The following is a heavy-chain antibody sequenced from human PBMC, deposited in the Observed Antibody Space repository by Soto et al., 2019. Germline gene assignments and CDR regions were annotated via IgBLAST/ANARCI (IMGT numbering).Heavy chain of an antibody. J-gene: IGHJ4*02. D-gene: IGHD6-19*01. Sequence: SGPTLVNPTPTLTLTCTFSGFSLSSTRMAVGWIRQPPGKALEWLALIYWDDDKRYSPFLKSRLTITKDTSKNQVVLTMPNMDPVDTARYYCAHIVVAGLGYYFDYWGQGTLVTVSS. CDR1: GFSLSSTRMA. CDR3: AHIVVAGLGYYFDY. V-gene: IGHV2-5*02. CDR2: IYWDDDK.